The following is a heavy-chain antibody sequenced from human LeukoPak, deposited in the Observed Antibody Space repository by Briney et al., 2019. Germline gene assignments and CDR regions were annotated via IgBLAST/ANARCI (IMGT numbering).Heavy chain of an antibody. J-gene: IGHJ6*02. CDR3: AREQGSSSSGRYGLDV. D-gene: IGHD6-6*01. Sequence: GASVKVSCKASGYTFISYYIRWVRQAPGQGLEWMGIINPSGGSTSYAQKFQGRVTMTRDTSTSTVYMELSSLRSEDTAVYYCAREQGSSSSGRYGLDVWGQGTTVTVSS. V-gene: IGHV1-46*01. CDR1: GYTFISYY. CDR2: INPSGGST.